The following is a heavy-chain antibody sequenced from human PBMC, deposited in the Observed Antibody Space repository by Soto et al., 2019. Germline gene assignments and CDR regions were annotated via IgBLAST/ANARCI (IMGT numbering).Heavy chain of an antibody. CDR1: GYSFTSYW. J-gene: IGHJ3*02. Sequence: PGESLKISCKGSGYSFTSYWIGWVRQMPGKGLEWMGIIYPGDSDTRYSPSFQGQVTISADKSISTAYLQWSSLKASDTAMYYCARQHTSGYYLNDAFDIWGQGTMVTVSS. CDR2: IYPGDSDT. V-gene: IGHV5-51*01. CDR3: ARQHTSGYYLNDAFDI. D-gene: IGHD3-22*01.